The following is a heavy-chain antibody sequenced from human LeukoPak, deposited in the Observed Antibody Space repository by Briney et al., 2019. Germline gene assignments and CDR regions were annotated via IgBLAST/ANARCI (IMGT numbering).Heavy chain of an antibody. CDR3: ARAGAVTLYYYYDYYMDV. Sequence: GGSLRLSCAPSGFTFSTYGMHRVRQAPGKGLQAGTVIWYAGSNKYYADSVKGRFTISRDNFKDTLYLQMNSLRAEDTAVYDWARAGAVTLYYYYDYYMDVWGKGTTVTVSS. V-gene: IGHV3-33*01. D-gene: IGHD4-17*01. CDR1: GFTFSTYG. CDR2: IWYAGSNK. J-gene: IGHJ6*03.